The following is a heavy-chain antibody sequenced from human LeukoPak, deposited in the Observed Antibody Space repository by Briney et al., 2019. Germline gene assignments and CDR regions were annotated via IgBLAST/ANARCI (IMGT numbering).Heavy chain of an antibody. Sequence: GGSLRLSCAAAGFTFSTYGIHWVRQAPGKGLEWVAVISYDGSDKYYADSVKGRFTISRDNSKNTLYLQMNSLRAEDTAVYYCASTSGWYEPIDYWGQGTLVTVSS. D-gene: IGHD6-19*01. J-gene: IGHJ4*02. CDR2: ISYDGSDK. V-gene: IGHV3-30*03. CDR3: ASTSGWYEPIDY. CDR1: GFTFSTYG.